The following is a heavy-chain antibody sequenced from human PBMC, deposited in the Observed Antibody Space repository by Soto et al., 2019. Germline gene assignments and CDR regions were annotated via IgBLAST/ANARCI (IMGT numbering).Heavy chain of an antibody. D-gene: IGHD6-19*01. CDR3: ARYRRQWLRGPGEYYFDY. J-gene: IGHJ4*02. CDR2: IYYSGST. CDR1: GGSISSYY. V-gene: IGHV4-59*08. Sequence: QVQLQESGPGLVKPSETLSLTCTVSGGSISSYYWSWIRQPPGKGLEWIGYIYYSGSTNYNPSLKSRVTISVGXXKXQXXRELSSVAAADTAVYYGARYRRQWLRGPGEYYFDYWGQGTLVTVSS.